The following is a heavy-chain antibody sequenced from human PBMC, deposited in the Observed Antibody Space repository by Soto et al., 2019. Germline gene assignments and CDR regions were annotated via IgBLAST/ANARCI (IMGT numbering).Heavy chain of an antibody. J-gene: IGHJ4*02. CDR2: IYYSGST. Sequence: QVQLQESGPGLVKPSQTLSLTCTVSGGSISSGGYYWSWIRQHPGKGLEWIGYIYYSGSTYYNPSLKSRFTISVDTSKNQFSLKLSYVTAADTAVYYCARTTYYDYVWGSYPTLFDYWGQGTLVTVSS. CDR1: GGSISSGGYY. V-gene: IGHV4-31*03. CDR3: ARTTYYDYVWGSYPTLFDY. D-gene: IGHD3-16*02.